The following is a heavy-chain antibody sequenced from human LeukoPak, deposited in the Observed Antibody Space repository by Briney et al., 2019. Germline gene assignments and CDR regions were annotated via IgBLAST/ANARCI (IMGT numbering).Heavy chain of an antibody. CDR1: GFTLSDFV. J-gene: IGHJ6*03. CDR3: TRSGNYYYYMDV. V-gene: IGHV3-73*01. D-gene: IGHD1-26*01. CDR2: IRSEPNSYAT. Sequence: GGSLKLSCSASGFTLSDFVINWVRQAPGKGLEWVGRIRSEPNSYATAYAASVKGRFTISREDSKNTTYLQMNSLKTEDTAVYYCTRSGNYYYYMDVWGKGTTVAVSS.